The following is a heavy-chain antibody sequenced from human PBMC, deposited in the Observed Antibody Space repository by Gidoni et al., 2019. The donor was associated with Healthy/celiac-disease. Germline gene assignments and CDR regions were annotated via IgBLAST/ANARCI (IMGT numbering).Heavy chain of an antibody. J-gene: IGHJ5*02. D-gene: IGHD3-3*01. CDR3: ARDRAPDFWSGYYTPGAGDWFDP. Sequence: QVQLQESGPGLVKPSETLSLPCTVSGGSISSYYWSWIRQPAGKGLEWIGRIYTSGSTNYNPSLKSRVTMSVDTSKNQFSLKLSSVTAADTAVYYCARDRAPDFWSGYYTPGAGDWFDPWGQGTLVTVSS. V-gene: IGHV4-4*07. CDR1: GGSISSYY. CDR2: IYTSGST.